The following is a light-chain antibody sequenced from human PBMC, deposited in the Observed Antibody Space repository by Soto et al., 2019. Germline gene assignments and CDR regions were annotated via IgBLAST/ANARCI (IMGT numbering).Light chain of an antibody. V-gene: IGKV3-11*01. CDR3: QQRSNWPPGLT. J-gene: IGKJ4*01. CDR1: QSVSSY. Sequence: EIVLTQSPATLSLSPGERATLSCRASQSVSSYLAWYQQKPGQAPRLLIYDASNRATGIPARFSGSGSGTEFTLPISRLGPEVFAVYSCQQRSNWPPGLTFGGGTKVEIK. CDR2: DAS.